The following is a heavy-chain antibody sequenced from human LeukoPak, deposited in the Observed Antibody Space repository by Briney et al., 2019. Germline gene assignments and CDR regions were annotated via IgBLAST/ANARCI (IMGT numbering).Heavy chain of an antibody. V-gene: IGHV3-74*01. CDR3: ATSEARSNGWYVY. Sequence: GGSLRLSCAASGFTLSSYWMHWVRQAPGKGLVWVSRINSDGSSTTYADSVKGRFTISRDNAKNILYLQMNSLRAEDTAVYYCATSEARSNGWYVYWGQGTLVTVSS. CDR1: GFTLSSYW. D-gene: IGHD6-19*01. CDR2: INSDGSST. J-gene: IGHJ4*02.